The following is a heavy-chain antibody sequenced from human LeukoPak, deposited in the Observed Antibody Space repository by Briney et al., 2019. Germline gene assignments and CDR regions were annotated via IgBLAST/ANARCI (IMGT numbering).Heavy chain of an antibody. CDR1: GGSISSGGYY. D-gene: IGHD4-23*01. J-gene: IGHJ4*02. V-gene: IGHV4-61*08. CDR2: IYYSGST. CDR3: ARSYGGNHLTFDY. Sequence: SETLSLTCTVSGGSISSGGYYWSWIRQHPGKGLEWIGYIYYSGSTNYNPSLKSRVTISVDTSKNQFSLKLSSVTAADTAVYYCARSYGGNHLTFDYWGQGTLVTVSS.